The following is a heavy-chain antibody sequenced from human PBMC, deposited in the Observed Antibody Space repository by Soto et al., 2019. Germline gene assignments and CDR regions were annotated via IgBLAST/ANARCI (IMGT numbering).Heavy chain of an antibody. J-gene: IGHJ4*02. CDR2: IYHSGST. D-gene: IGHD2-15*01. CDR1: GGSISSSNW. V-gene: IGHV4-4*02. CDR3: ARDFCSGGSCYGYLDY. Sequence: SETLSLTCAVSGGSISSSNWWSWARQPPGKGLEWIGEIYHSGSTNYNPSLKSRVTISVDKSKNQFSLKLSSVTAADTAVYYCARDFCSGGSCYGYLDYWGQGTLVTVSS.